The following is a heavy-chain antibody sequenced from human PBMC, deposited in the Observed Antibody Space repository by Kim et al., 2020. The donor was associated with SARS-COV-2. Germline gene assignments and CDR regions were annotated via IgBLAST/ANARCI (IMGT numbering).Heavy chain of an antibody. V-gene: IGHV4-4*02. D-gene: IGHD6-19*01. CDR2: IYHSGST. Sequence: SETLSLTCAVSGGSISSSNWWSWVRQPPGKGLEWIGEIYHSGSTNYNPSLKSRVTISVDKSNNQFSLKLSSVTAADTAVYYCASCSSGWYRRWFAPWGQGTLVTVSS. CDR3: ASCSSGWYRRWFAP. CDR1: GGSISSSNW. J-gene: IGHJ5*02.